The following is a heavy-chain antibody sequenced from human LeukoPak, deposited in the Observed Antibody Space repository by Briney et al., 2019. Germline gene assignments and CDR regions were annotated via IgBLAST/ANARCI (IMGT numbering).Heavy chain of an antibody. CDR1: GFIFSGSA. CDR2: ITNKADSYTT. J-gene: IGHJ3*02. V-gene: IGHV3-73*01. Sequence: GGSLRLSCAVSGFIFSGSAMHWVRQASGKGLEWIGRITNKADSYTTSYAASVKGRFTISRDGSKNTAYLQVNSLKTEDTAVYYCSLLALDFYDSSGLRGGNSLDIWGQGTMVTVSS. D-gene: IGHD3-22*01. CDR3: SLLALDFYDSSGLRGGNSLDI.